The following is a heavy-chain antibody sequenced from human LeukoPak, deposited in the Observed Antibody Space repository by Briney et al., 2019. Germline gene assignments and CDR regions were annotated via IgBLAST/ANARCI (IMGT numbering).Heavy chain of an antibody. J-gene: IGHJ3*02. D-gene: IGHD6-19*01. V-gene: IGHV3-23*01. CDR2: NSGSGDST. Sequence: GGSLRVSCAASGFTFTSYAMSWVRQAPGKGLDRASANSGSGDSTYYADCVKGRFTISRENYRNTLYLQMNDLSAEDTAVYYCAKPCRSGLSPFDAFDIWGQGTMVTVSS. CDR3: AKPCRSGLSPFDAFDI. CDR1: GFTFTSYA.